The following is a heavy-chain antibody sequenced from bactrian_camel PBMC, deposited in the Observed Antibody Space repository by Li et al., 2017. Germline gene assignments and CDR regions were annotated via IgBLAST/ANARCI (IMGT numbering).Heavy chain of an antibody. CDR2: IWKGGSTI. CDR3: ATQGLDGTRLMRAFETVAATGMMTRGPEGEYNY. CDR1: GFTFSGNH. Sequence: HVQLVESGGGLVQPGGSLRLSCAASGFTFSGNHMSWARQAPGKGLEWVSTIWKGGSTIRYADSVLGRFTISRDNALSTLYLQMYNLKSEDTALYYCATQGLDGTRLMRAFETVAATGMMTRGPEGEYNYWGQGTQVTVS. V-gene: IGHV3-2*01. D-gene: IGHD3*01. J-gene: IGHJ4*01.